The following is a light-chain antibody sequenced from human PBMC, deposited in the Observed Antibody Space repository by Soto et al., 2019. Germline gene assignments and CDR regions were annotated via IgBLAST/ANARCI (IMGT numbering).Light chain of an antibody. CDR1: QNISSY. J-gene: IGKJ5*01. V-gene: IGKV1-39*01. CDR2: AAS. Sequence: DIQMTQSPSSLSASVGDRVTITCQASQNISSYLNWYQQKPGKAPKLLIYAASSLQSGVPSRFSGSGSGTDFTLTISSLQPEDFATYYCQQSYSTPPITFGQGTRLENK. CDR3: QQSYSTPPIT.